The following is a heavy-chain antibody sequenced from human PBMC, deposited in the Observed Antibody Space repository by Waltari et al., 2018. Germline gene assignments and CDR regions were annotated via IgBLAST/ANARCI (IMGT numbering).Heavy chain of an antibody. V-gene: IGHV4-61*09. CDR3: ARGGRGSWFDP. CDR2: IYTSGST. J-gene: IGHJ5*02. Sequence: QVQLQESGPGLVKPSQTLSLTCTVSGGSISSGSYYWSWIRQPAGKGLEWIGYIYTSGSTNYNPSLKSRVTISVDTSKNQFSLKLSSVTAADTVVYYCARGGRGSWFDPWGQGTLVTVSS. D-gene: IGHD2-15*01. CDR1: GGSISSGSYY.